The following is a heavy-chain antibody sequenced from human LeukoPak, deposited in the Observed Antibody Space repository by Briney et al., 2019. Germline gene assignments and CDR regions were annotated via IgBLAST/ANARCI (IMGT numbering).Heavy chain of an antibody. J-gene: IGHJ4*02. CDR3: ARAAPIRGYFDY. CDR1: GGPISSYY. D-gene: IGHD1-26*01. Sequence: PSETLSLTCTVSGGPISSYYWSWIRQPPGKGLEWIGYIYYSGSTNYNPSLKSRVTISVDTSKNQFSLKLSSVTAADTAVYYCARAAPIRGYFDYWGQGTLVTVSS. CDR2: IYYSGST. V-gene: IGHV4-59*01.